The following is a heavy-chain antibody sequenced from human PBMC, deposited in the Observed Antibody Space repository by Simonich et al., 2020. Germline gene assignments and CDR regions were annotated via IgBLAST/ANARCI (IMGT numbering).Heavy chain of an antibody. J-gene: IGHJ3*02. CDR3: ARGKGWKNAFDI. CDR2: LNHSGST. CDR1: GGSFSGYY. D-gene: IGHD1-1*01. Sequence: QVQLQQWGAGLLKPSETLSLTCAVYGGSFSGYYWSWIRQPPGKGLVWIGELNHSGSTNINPSLKSRVTISVDTSKNQFSLKLSSVTAADTAVYYCARGKGWKNAFDIWGQGTMVTVSS. V-gene: IGHV4-34*01.